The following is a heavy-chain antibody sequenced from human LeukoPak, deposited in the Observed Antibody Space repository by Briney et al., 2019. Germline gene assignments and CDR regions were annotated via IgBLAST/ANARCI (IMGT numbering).Heavy chain of an antibody. D-gene: IGHD5-12*01. J-gene: IGHJ4*02. CDR2: ISSSSSYI. CDR3: ARDGSGYSGYGDFDY. V-gene: IGHV3-21*01. CDR1: GFTFSSCS. Sequence: GGSLRLSCAASGFTFSSCSMNWVRQAPGKGLEWVSSISSSSSYIYYADSVKGRFTISRDNAKNSLFLQMNSQRAEDAAVYYCARDGSGYSGYGDFDYWGQGTLVTVST.